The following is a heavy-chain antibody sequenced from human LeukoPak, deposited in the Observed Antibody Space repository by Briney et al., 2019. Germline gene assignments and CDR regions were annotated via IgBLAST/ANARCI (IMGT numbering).Heavy chain of an antibody. J-gene: IGHJ4*02. D-gene: IGHD1-1*01. CDR2: IYSGGST. CDR3: AKSPKTGFLFDY. Sequence: GGSLRLSCAASGCTVSINYISWVRQAPGKGLEWVSVIYSGGSTYYADSVKGRFSISRDNSKNTLYLQMSSLRAEDTSVYYCAKSPKTGFLFDYWGKGTLVTVSS. CDR1: GCTVSINY. V-gene: IGHV3-66*01.